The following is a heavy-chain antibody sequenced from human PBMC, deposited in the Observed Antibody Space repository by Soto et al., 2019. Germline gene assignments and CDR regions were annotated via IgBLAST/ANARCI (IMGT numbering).Heavy chain of an antibody. Sequence: QVQLVESGGGVVQPGRSLRLSCAASGFTFSSYGMHWVRQAPGKGLEWVAVIWYDGSNKYYADSVKGRFTISRDNSKNTLYLQMNSRRAADTAVYYCAREDVLLWFGELGPLDYWGQGTLVTVSS. CDR3: AREDVLLWFGELGPLDY. V-gene: IGHV3-33*01. CDR2: IWYDGSNK. D-gene: IGHD3-10*01. J-gene: IGHJ4*02. CDR1: GFTFSSYG.